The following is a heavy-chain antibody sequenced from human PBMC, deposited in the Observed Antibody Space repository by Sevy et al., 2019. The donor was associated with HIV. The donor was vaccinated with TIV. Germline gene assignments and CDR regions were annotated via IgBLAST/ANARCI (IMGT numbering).Heavy chain of an antibody. J-gene: IGHJ6*02. V-gene: IGHV3-7*01. CDR1: GFTFSSYW. Sequence: GGSLRLSCAASGFTFSSYWMSWVRQAPGKGLEWVANIKQDGSEKYYVDSVKGRFTISRDNAKNSLYLQMNSLRAEDTAVYYCARDPYCSSTSCREEIFYYYYGIDVWGQGTTVTVSS. CDR3: ARDPYCSSTSCREEIFYYYYGIDV. D-gene: IGHD2-2*01. CDR2: IKQDGSEK.